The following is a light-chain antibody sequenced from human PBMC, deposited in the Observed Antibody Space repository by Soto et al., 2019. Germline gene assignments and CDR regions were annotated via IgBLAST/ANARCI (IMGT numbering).Light chain of an antibody. CDR2: DAS. CDR1: QSVSNSY. CDR3: QQYGSSPLT. Sequence: EIVLTQSPGTLSLSPGERPTLSCRASQSVSNSYLAWYQQKPGQAPRLLIYDASSRATGIPDRFSGSGSGTDFTLTISRLEPEDFAVYYCQQYGSSPLTFGGGTKVEIK. V-gene: IGKV3-20*01. J-gene: IGKJ4*01.